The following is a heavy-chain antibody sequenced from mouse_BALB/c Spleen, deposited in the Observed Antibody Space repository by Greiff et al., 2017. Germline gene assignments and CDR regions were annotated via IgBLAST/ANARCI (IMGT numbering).Heavy chain of an antibody. Sequence: VQLQQPGAELVKPGASVKLSCKASGYTFTSYWMHWVKQRPGQGLEWIGEIDPSDSYTNYNQKFKGKATLTVDKSSSTAYMQLSSLTSEDSAVYYCARVTTVVAKYAMDYWGQGTSVTVSS. CDR1: GYTFTSYW. V-gene: IGHV1-69*02. J-gene: IGHJ4*01. D-gene: IGHD1-1*01. CDR2: IDPSDSYT. CDR3: ARVTTVVAKYAMDY.